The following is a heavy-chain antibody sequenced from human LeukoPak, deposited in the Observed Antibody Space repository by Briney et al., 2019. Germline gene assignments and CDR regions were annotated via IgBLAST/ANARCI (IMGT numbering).Heavy chain of an antibody. Sequence: GGSLRLSCAASGFTFSSYAMSWVRQTPGKGLEWVSAISGSGGGTYYTDSVKGRFTISRGNSKNTLFLQMNSLRVEDTAVYYCAKRNYDFWSGYYRRAENHFDYWGQGTLVTVSS. CDR1: GFTFSSYA. D-gene: IGHD3-3*01. J-gene: IGHJ4*02. CDR3: AKRNYDFWSGYYRRAENHFDY. CDR2: ISGSGGGT. V-gene: IGHV3-23*01.